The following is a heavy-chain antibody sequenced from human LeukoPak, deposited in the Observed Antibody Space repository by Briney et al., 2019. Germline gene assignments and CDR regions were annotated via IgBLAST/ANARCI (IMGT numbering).Heavy chain of an antibody. V-gene: IGHV3-23*01. CDR3: AKGRYYYDSSGFNWFDP. Sequence: GGSLRLSCAASGFTFSSYAMSWVRQAPGKGLEWVSAISGSGGSTYYADSVKGRFTISRDNSKNTLYLQMNSLRAEDTAVYYCAKGRYYYDSSGFNWFDPWGQGTLVTVPS. CDR2: ISGSGGST. D-gene: IGHD3-22*01. CDR1: GFTFSSYA. J-gene: IGHJ5*02.